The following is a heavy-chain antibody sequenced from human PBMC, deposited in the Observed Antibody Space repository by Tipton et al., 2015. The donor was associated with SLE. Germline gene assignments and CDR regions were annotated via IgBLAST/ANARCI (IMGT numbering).Heavy chain of an antibody. Sequence: TLSLTCAVSSGSISGSDWWSWVRQPPGKGLEWIGEIYRSGSATYNPSLKSRVTISMDKSKDQFSLNLASVTPADTAVYYCARNGFYSLDYWGQGTLVTVSS. J-gene: IGHJ4*02. CDR1: SGSISGSDW. D-gene: IGHD2-15*01. V-gene: IGHV4-4*02. CDR3: ARNGFYSLDY. CDR2: IYRSGSA.